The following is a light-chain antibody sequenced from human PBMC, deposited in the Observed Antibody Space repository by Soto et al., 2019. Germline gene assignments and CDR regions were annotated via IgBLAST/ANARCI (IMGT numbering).Light chain of an antibody. V-gene: IGKV1-39*01. J-gene: IGKJ1*01. Sequence: DIQMTQSPSSLSASVGDRVTITCRASQSISSYLTWYQQKPGKAPKLQIYAASILQSGVPSRFSGSGSGTDFTLNISSLQPEDFATYYCQQSYSTLTWTFGQGTKVEIK. CDR3: QQSYSTLTWT. CDR2: AAS. CDR1: QSISSY.